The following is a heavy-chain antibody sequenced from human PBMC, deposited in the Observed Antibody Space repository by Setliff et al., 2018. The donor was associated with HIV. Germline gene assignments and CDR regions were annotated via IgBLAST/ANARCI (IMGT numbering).Heavy chain of an antibody. CDR2: IDHFGSEK. D-gene: IGHD3-10*01. CDR1: GFTFSSYG. Sequence: PGGSLRLSCAASGFTFSSYGMHWVRQAPGKGLEWVASIDHFGSEKNYVDSVKGRFTISRDNAKNSMDLQMNSLRAEDTAIYYCARKLRPGHGVDVWGQGTTVTVSS. CDR3: ARKLRPGHGVDV. V-gene: IGHV3-7*04. J-gene: IGHJ6*02.